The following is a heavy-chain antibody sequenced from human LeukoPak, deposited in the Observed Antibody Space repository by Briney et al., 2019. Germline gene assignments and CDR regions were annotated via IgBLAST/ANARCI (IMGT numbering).Heavy chain of an antibody. CDR2: IRYDGSNK. Sequence: PGGSLRLSCAASGFTFSSHGMHWVRQAPGKGLEWVAFIRYDGSNKYYADSVKGRFTISRDNSKNTVYLQMNSLRPEDTSVYYCSSHGILTAGWFDTWGQGTLVTVSS. J-gene: IGHJ5*02. V-gene: IGHV3-30*02. CDR1: GFTFSSHG. CDR3: SSHGILTAGWFDT. D-gene: IGHD3-9*01.